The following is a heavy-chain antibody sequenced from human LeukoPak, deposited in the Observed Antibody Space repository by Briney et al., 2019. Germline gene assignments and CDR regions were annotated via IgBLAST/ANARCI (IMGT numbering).Heavy chain of an antibody. CDR1: GFTFDDYA. CDR2: ISWYSGSI. Sequence: PGGSLRLSCAASGFTFDDYAMHWVRQAPGKGLEWVSGISWYSGSIGYADSVKGRFTISRDNAKNSLYLQMNSLRAEDTALYYCARVLELGNYFDYWGQGTLVTVSS. J-gene: IGHJ4*02. CDR3: ARVLELGNYFDY. D-gene: IGHD1-26*01. V-gene: IGHV3-9*01.